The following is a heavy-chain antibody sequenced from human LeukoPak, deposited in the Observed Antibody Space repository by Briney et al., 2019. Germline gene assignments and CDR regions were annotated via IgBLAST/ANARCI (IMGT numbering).Heavy chain of an antibody. CDR1: GFNFNNYG. V-gene: IGHV3-30*04. D-gene: IGHD3-3*01. J-gene: IGHJ4*02. CDR2: IAYDGSNE. CDR3: ARPSGSVTIFGVVDYFDY. Sequence: GGSLRLSCVVSGFNFNNYGMNWVRQAPGKGLDWAASIAYDGSNENYAESVKGRFTISRDNSKNTLYLQLSSLTAEDTAVYYCARPSGSVTIFGVVDYFDYWGQGSLVTVSS.